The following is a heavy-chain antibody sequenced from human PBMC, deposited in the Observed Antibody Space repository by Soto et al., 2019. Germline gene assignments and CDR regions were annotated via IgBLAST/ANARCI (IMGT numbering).Heavy chain of an antibody. J-gene: IGHJ6*02. CDR1: GDSISSADYY. V-gene: IGHV4-30-4*01. Sequence: SETLSLTCTVSGDSISSADYYWSWIRQTPGKGLEWIGHIFYSGTTYYNPSLKSRLTISVDTSKNHFSLRLTSVTAADTAVYYCARDLWVEPELYYYGMDVWGQGTTVSVSS. CDR2: IFYSGTT. CDR3: ARDLWVEPELYYYGMDV. D-gene: IGHD1-1*01.